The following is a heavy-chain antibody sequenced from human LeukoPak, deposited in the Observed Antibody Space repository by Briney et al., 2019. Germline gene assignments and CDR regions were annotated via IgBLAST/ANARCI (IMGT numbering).Heavy chain of an antibody. V-gene: IGHV4-4*07. J-gene: IGHJ4*01. CDR2: ISGSGNT. CDR3: AREGRSSTPGY. CDR1: GGSIRSYY. Sequence: PETLSLTCSVSGGSIRSYYWSWIRQPAGKKLEWIGRISGSGNTDYNPSLKSRLTMSVDTSKNQFSLKLNSVTAADTAVYYCAREGRSSTPGYWGQGTLVTVSS. D-gene: IGHD2-15*01.